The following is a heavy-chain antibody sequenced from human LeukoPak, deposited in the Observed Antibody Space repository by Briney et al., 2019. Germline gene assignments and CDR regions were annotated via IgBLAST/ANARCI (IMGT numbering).Heavy chain of an antibody. CDR2: ISYDGGHK. J-gene: IGHJ4*02. Sequence: GGSLRLSCAASGFIFSNYAMHWVRQAPGKGLEWAAGISYDGGHKYYADSVKGRFTISRDTSKNTLYLQMNSLRAEDTALYYCARPKMAVVTPLDYWGQGTLVTVSS. D-gene: IGHD4-23*01. CDR3: ARPKMAVVTPLDY. CDR1: GFIFSNYA. V-gene: IGHV3-30*04.